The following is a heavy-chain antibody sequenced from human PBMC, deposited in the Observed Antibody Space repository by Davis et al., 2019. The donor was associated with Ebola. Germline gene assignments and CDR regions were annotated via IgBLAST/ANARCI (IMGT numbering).Heavy chain of an antibody. CDR2: IKQDGSEK. Sequence: PGGSLRLSCAASGFTFSSYAMSWVRQAPGKGLEWVANIKQDGSEKYYVDSVKGRFTISRDNAKNSLYLQMNSLRAEDTAVYYCARGKYSSSLAYYYYYYMDVWGKGTTVTVSS. J-gene: IGHJ6*03. V-gene: IGHV3-7*01. CDR1: GFTFSSYA. CDR3: ARGKYSSSLAYYYYYYMDV. D-gene: IGHD6-13*01.